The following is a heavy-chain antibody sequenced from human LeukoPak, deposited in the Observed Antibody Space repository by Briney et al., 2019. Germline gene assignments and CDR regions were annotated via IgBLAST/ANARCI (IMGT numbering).Heavy chain of an antibody. CDR2: ICSGGST. J-gene: IGHJ4*02. CDR3: AVARGYSNYHAFDY. CDR1: GFTVSSNY. V-gene: IGHV3-53*01. D-gene: IGHD4-11*01. Sequence: GGSLRLSCAASGFTVSSNYMSWVRQAPGKGLEWVSVICSGGSTYYADSVKGRFTISRDNSKNTLYLQMNSLRAEDTAVYYCAVARGYSNYHAFDYWGQGTLVTVSS.